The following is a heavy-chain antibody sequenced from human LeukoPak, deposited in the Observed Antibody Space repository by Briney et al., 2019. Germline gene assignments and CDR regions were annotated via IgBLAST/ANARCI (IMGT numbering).Heavy chain of an antibody. CDR1: GVTFSSYA. V-gene: IGHV3-23*01. Sequence: GGALRLSCAASGVTFSSYAMRWGSQGPGEGVEGVSGISGSGGRTYYADSVKGGFTISRDNSKNTLYMQMNSLRAEDTAVYYCARDSVVTAPPLDYWGQGTLVTVSS. J-gene: IGHJ4*02. CDR3: ARDSVVTAPPLDY. CDR2: ISGSGGRT. D-gene: IGHD2-21*02.